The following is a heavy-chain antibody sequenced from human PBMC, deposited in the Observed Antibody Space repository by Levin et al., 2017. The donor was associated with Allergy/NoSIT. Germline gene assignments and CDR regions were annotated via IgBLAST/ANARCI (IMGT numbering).Heavy chain of an antibody. CDR3: ASWYYYGSGTRRNFDP. D-gene: IGHD3-10*01. V-gene: IGHV3-48*04. CDR2: ISSSSSTI. CDR1: GFTFSSYS. J-gene: IGHJ5*02. Sequence: PGGSLRLSCAASGFTFSSYSMNWVRQAPGKGLEWVSYISSSSSTIYYADSVKGRFTISRDNAKNSLYLQMNSLRAEDTAVYYCASWYYYGSGTRRNFDPWGQGTLVTVSS.